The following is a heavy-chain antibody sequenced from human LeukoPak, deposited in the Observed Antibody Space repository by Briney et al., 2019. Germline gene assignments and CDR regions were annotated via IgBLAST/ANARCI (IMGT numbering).Heavy chain of an antibody. V-gene: IGHV3-21*01. CDR1: GFIFSSYS. J-gene: IGHJ4*02. Sequence: GGSLRLSCAASGFIFSSYSMNWVRHAPGKGLEWVSSISSTSTYIHYADSLKGRFTISRDNARNSLYLQINSLRVEDTAVYYCARVQRGEMATFDYWGQGTLVTVSS. CDR3: ARVQRGEMATFDY. D-gene: IGHD5-24*01. CDR2: ISSTSTYI.